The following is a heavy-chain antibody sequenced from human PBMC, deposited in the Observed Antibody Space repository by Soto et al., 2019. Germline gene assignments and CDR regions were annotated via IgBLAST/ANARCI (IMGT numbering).Heavy chain of an antibody. CDR3: ARDFSPVYDFWSGSSIL. D-gene: IGHD3-3*01. Sequence: GGSLRLSCAASGFTFSSYSMNWVRQAPGKGLEWVSYISSSSSTIYYADSVKGRFTISRDNAKNSLYLQMNSLRAEDTAVYYCARDFSPVYDFWSGSSILWGQGTLVTVSS. J-gene: IGHJ4*02. CDR2: ISSSSSTI. V-gene: IGHV3-48*01. CDR1: GFTFSSYS.